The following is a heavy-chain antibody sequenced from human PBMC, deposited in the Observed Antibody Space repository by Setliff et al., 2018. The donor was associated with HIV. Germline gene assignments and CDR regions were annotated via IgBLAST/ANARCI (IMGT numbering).Heavy chain of an antibody. D-gene: IGHD3-22*01. CDR2: FDPEDGET. CDR1: DNTLTNLG. J-gene: IGHJ1*01. V-gene: IGHV1-24*01. CDR3: ATIREHYYDSSGQEYFQH. Sequence: GASVKVSCKASDNTLTNLGFSWVRQAPGKGLEWMGGFDPEDGETIYAQKFQGRVTMTEDTSTDTAYMELSSLTSEDTAMYYCATIREHYYDSSGQEYFQHWGHGTLVTVSS.